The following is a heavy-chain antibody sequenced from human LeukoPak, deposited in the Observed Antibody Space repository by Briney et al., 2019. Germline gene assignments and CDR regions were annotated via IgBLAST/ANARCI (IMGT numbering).Heavy chain of an antibody. V-gene: IGHV4-34*01. CDR3: ARGGYYLNFDY. Sequence: PSETLSLTCAVSGGSFSGYFWNWIRQPPGKGLEWIGEVNHSGNTNYNPSLKSRVTISIDTSKNHFSLKLSSVTAADTAVYFCARGGYYLNFDYWGQGALVTVSS. CDR2: VNHSGNT. D-gene: IGHD1-26*01. CDR1: GGSFSGYF. J-gene: IGHJ4*02.